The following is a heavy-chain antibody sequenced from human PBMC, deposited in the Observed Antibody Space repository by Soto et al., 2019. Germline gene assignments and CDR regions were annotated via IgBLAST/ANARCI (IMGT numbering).Heavy chain of an antibody. CDR3: ARVPSPFDYYYAMDV. D-gene: IGHD3-16*01. J-gene: IGHJ6*02. CDR2: VFSSGTT. Sequence: SETLSLTCTVSGDSISSGNKYWGWIRQAPGKGLEWIGYVFSSGTTYYNPSLKSRLTMSLDTSQNQFSLRLASVTDADSAVYYCARVPSPFDYYYAMDVWGQGTTVTVSS. V-gene: IGHV4-30-4*01. CDR1: GDSISSGNKY.